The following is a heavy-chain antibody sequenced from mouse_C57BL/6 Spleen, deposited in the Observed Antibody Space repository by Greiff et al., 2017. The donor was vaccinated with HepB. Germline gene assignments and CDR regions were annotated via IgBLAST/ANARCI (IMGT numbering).Heavy chain of an antibody. J-gene: IGHJ4*01. D-gene: IGHD1-1*01. Sequence: VKLMESGAELVRPGASVTLSCKASGYTFTDYEMHWVKQTPVHGLEWIGAIDPETGGTAYNQKFKGKAILTADKSSSTAYMELRSLTSEDSAVYYCTRREYYGSSYSYAMDYWGQGTSVTVSS. CDR2: IDPETGGT. CDR3: TRREYYGSSYSYAMDY. V-gene: IGHV1-15*01. CDR1: GYTFTDYE.